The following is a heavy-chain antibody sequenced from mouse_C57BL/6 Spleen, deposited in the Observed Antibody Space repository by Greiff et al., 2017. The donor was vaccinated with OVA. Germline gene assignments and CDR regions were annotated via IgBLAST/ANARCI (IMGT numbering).Heavy chain of an antibody. CDR2: ISNLAYSI. J-gene: IGHJ1*03. D-gene: IGHD2-5*01. V-gene: IGHV5-15*01. Sequence: EVQRVESGGGLVQPGGSLKLSCAASGFTFSDYGMAWVRQAPRKGPEWVAFISNLAYSIYYADTVTGRFTISRENAKNTLYLEMSSLRSEDTAMYYCARPNSNWYFDVWGTGTTVTVSS. CDR1: GFTFSDYG. CDR3: ARPNSNWYFDV.